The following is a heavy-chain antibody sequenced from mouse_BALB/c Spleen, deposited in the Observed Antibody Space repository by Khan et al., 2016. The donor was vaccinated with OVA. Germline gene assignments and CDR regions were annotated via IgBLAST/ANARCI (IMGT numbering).Heavy chain of an antibody. Sequence: QVQLKESGPGLVAPSQSLSITCTVSGFSLSRYNIHWVRQPPGKGLEWLGMIWGGGGTDYNSTLKSRLSISKDNSKSPVFLKMNSLKTDDTAMYYCARADYRYDGYYGMDYWGQGTSVTVSS. CDR3: ARADYRYDGYYGMDY. D-gene: IGHD2-14*01. CDR1: GFSLSRYN. J-gene: IGHJ4*01. V-gene: IGHV2-6-4*01. CDR2: IWGGGGT.